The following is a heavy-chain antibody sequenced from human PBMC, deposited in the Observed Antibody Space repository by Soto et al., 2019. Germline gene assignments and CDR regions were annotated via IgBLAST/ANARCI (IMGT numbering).Heavy chain of an antibody. V-gene: IGHV4-31*03. Sequence: PSETLSLTGTVSGGSSSSGGYYWSWVRQHPGKGLEWIGYIYYSGSTYYNPSLKSRVTISVDTSKNQFSLKLSSVTAADTAVYYCASGYDWNYYYGMDVWGQGTTVTVSS. CDR3: ASGYDWNYYYGMDV. D-gene: IGHD5-12*01. J-gene: IGHJ6*02. CDR2: IYYSGST. CDR1: GGSSSSGGYY.